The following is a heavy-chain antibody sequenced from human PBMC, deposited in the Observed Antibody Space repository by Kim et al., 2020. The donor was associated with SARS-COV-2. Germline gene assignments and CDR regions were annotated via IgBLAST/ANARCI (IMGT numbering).Heavy chain of an antibody. CDR1: GYTFTGYY. CDR3: ARESSPGVFGVVSPFDY. J-gene: IGHJ4*02. D-gene: IGHD3-3*01. Sequence: ASVKVSCKASGYTFTGYYMHWVRQAPGQGLEWMGWINPNSGGTNYAQKFQGRVTMTRDTSISTAYMELSRLRSDDTAVYYCARESSPGVFGVVSPFDYWGQGTLVTVSS. CDR2: INPNSGGT. V-gene: IGHV1-2*02.